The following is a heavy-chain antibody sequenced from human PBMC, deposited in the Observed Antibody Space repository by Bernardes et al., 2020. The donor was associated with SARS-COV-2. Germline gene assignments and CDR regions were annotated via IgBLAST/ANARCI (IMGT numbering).Heavy chain of an antibody. CDR3: AYYWADS. CDR2: ISTSGGGT. D-gene: IGHD3-10*01. J-gene: IGHJ4*02. Sequence: VWSLRLSCAASGFTFSSHVMNWVRQAPGKGLEWVSVISTSGGGTYYADSVKGRFTISRDNSKNTLYLQMNSLRAEDTAVYYCAYYWADSWGQGTLVTVSS. CDR1: GFTFSSHV. V-gene: IGHV3-23*01.